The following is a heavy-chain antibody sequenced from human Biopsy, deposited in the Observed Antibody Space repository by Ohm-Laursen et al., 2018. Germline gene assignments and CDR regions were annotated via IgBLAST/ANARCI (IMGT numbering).Heavy chain of an antibody. Sequence: SVKVSCKTSGYTFTGYHVHWVRQAPGQGLEWMGWINAKTGDTNYAQKFQGRVTMTRDTSISTAYVDLSSLRSDDTAVYYCTRGGYYYDSLAYYYWFDPWGQGTLVTVS. CDR1: GYTFTGYH. V-gene: IGHV1-2*02. CDR2: INAKTGDT. J-gene: IGHJ5*02. CDR3: TRGGYYYDSLAYYYWFDP. D-gene: IGHD3-22*01.